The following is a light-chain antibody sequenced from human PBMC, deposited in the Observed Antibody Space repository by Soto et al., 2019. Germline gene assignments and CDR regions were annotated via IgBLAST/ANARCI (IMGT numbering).Light chain of an antibody. Sequence: QSALTQPPSVSGAPGQRVTISCTGSSSNIGAPYDVHWYQHLPGTAPKLLIYGNNNRPSGVPDRFSGSKSATSASLAITGLQAEDEADYYCQSYDSSLNVVFGGGTQLTVL. J-gene: IGLJ2*01. V-gene: IGLV1-40*01. CDR2: GNN. CDR1: SSNIGAPYD. CDR3: QSYDSSLNVV.